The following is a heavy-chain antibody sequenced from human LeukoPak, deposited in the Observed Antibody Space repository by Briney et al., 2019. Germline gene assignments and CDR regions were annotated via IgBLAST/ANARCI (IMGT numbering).Heavy chain of an antibody. CDR3: ARHQKMYYYFYGMDV. CDR2: INHSGST. J-gene: IGHJ6*02. Sequence: SETLSLTCAVYGGSFSGYYWSWIRQPPGKGLEWIGEINHSGSTNYNPSLKSRVTISVDTSKNQFSLKLISVTAADTAVYYCARHQKMYYYFYGMDVWGLGTTVAVSS. CDR1: GGSFSGYY. V-gene: IGHV4-34*01.